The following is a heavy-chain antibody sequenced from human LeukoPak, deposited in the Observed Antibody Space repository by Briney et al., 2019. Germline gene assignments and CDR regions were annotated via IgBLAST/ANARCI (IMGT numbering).Heavy chain of an antibody. CDR3: ARDEPVRGAFDY. V-gene: IGHV4-4*07. D-gene: IGHD3-10*02. CDR2: IYTSGST. CDR1: GGSISSYY. Sequence: SETLSLTCTVSGGSISSYYWSWIRQPAGKGLEWIGCIYTSGSTNYNPSLKSRVTMSVDTSKNQFSLKLSSVTAADTAVYYCARDEPVRGAFDYWGQGTPVTVSS. J-gene: IGHJ4*02.